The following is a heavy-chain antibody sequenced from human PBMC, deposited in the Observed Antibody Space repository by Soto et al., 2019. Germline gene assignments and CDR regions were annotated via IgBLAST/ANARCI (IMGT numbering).Heavy chain of an antibody. CDR1: GFTFSSYG. CDR3: AKGRSPANDGDYYRPAY. V-gene: IGHV3-30*18. J-gene: IGHJ4*02. D-gene: IGHD4-17*01. Sequence: QVQLVESGGGVVQPGRSLSLSCAASGFTFSSYGIHWVRQAPGKGLEWVAVISYDGSNKYYADSVKGRFTISRDNSKNAVYLQMTSLRAEDTAVYSCAKGRSPANDGDYYRPAYWGQGTLVTVAS. CDR2: ISYDGSNK.